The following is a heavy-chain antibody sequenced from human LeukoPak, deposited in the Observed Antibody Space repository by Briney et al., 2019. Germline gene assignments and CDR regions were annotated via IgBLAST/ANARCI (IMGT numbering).Heavy chain of an antibody. J-gene: IGHJ4*02. D-gene: IGHD3-3*01. CDR2: IYYSGST. CDR1: GGSISSSSYY. V-gene: IGHV4-39*07. CDR3: ARAVTYYDFWSGQPEYYFDY. Sequence: SETLSLTCTVSGGSISSSSYYWGWIRQPPGKGLEWIGRIYYSGSTYYNPSLKSRVTISVDTSKNQFSLKLSSVTAAATAVYYCARAVTYYDFWSGQPEYYFDYWGQGTLVTVSS.